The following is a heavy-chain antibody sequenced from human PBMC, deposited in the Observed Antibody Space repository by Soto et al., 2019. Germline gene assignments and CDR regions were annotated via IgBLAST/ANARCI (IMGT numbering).Heavy chain of an antibody. V-gene: IGHV3-23*01. CDR3: ARRGSGSYYYY. D-gene: IGHD1-26*01. Sequence: EVQLLESGGGLVQPGGSLRLSCAASGFTFSSYAMRWVRQAPVKGLEWVSAISGSGGSTYYADSVKSRFTISRDNSKNTLYLQMTSLRAEDTAVYYCARRGSGSYYYYWGQGTLVTVSS. J-gene: IGHJ4*02. CDR2: ISGSGGST. CDR1: GFTFSSYA.